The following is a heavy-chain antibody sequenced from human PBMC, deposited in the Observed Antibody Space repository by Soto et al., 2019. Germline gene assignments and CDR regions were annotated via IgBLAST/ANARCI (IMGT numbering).Heavy chain of an antibody. CDR3: ARDSGYCTNGVCYIQYYFDY. J-gene: IGHJ4*02. D-gene: IGHD2-8*01. CDR1: GFTFSSYG. V-gene: IGHV3-33*01. Sequence: GGSLRLSCAASGFTFSSYGMHWVRQAPGKGLEWVAVIWYDGSNKYYADSVKGRFTISRDNSKNTLYLQMNSLRAEDTAVYYCARDSGYCTNGVCYIQYYFDYWGQGTLVTVSS. CDR2: IWYDGSNK.